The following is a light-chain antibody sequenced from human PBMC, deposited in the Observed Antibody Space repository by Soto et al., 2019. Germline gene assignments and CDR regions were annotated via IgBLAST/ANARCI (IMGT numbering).Light chain of an antibody. Sequence: QPVLTQSPSASASLGASVKLTCTLSRGHSSYAIAWHQQQPEKGPRYLIKLNSDGSHSKGDGIPDRFSGSSSGAERYLTISSLQSEDEADYYCQTWGTGIPWVFGGGTKLTVL. CDR3: QTWGTGIPWV. CDR2: LNSDGSH. CDR1: RGHSSYA. V-gene: IGLV4-69*01. J-gene: IGLJ3*02.